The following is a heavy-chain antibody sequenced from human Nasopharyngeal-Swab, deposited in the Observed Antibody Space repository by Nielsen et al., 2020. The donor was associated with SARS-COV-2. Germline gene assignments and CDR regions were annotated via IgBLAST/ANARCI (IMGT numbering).Heavy chain of an antibody. Sequence: LRLSCTVSGGSISSYYWNWIRQPPGKGLEWLGYVHFLGSTDYNPSLKSRVTISLDTSNYQFSLRLSSVTAADTAVYYCARDSYRDAFDIWGQGTMATVSS. V-gene: IGHV4-59*13. CDR1: GGSISSYY. CDR3: ARDSYRDAFDI. J-gene: IGHJ3*02. CDR2: VHFLGST.